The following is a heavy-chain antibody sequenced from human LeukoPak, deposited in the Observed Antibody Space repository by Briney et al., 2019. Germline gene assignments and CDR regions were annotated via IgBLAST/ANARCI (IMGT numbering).Heavy chain of an antibody. J-gene: IGHJ3*02. V-gene: IGHV3-23*01. CDR1: GYIFSSYA. CDR2: ISCSGGST. D-gene: IGHD3-22*01. CDR3: AKDRVQRITMIGVVHPPGAFDI. Sequence: GVSLSLSCAASGYIFSSYAMIWVRQAPRKGLEWVSAISCSGGSTLYADSVKRRFPISRDNHKNTLYMQMNSLRAEDTAVYYCAKDRVQRITMIGVVHPPGAFDIWGQGTMVTVSS.